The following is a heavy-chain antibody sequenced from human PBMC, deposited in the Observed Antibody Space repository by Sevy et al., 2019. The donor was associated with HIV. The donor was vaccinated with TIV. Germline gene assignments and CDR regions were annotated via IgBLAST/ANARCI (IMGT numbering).Heavy chain of an antibody. J-gene: IGHJ6*03. Sequence: LSLTCAASGFTFSSYSMNWVRQAPGKGLEWVSSISSSSSYIYYADSVKGRFTISRDNAKNSRYLQMNSLRAEDTAVYYCARVVETANYYYYYMDVWGKGTTVTVSS. D-gene: IGHD1-1*01. CDR1: GFTFSSYS. CDR3: ARVVETANYYYYYMDV. CDR2: ISSSSSYI. V-gene: IGHV3-21*01.